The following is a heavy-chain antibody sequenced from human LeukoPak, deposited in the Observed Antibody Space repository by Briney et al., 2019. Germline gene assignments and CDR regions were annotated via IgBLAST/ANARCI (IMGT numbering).Heavy chain of an antibody. Sequence: GGSLRLSCAASGFIFSSYAMNWVRQAPGKGLEWVSRISGSGATINYSDSVKGRFTISRDNAKNSLYLQVISLRAEDTAVYYCARGPSIAARYDAFDIWGQGTMVTVSS. CDR1: GFIFSSYA. D-gene: IGHD6-6*01. CDR3: ARGPSIAARYDAFDI. CDR2: ISGSGATI. J-gene: IGHJ3*02. V-gene: IGHV3-23*01.